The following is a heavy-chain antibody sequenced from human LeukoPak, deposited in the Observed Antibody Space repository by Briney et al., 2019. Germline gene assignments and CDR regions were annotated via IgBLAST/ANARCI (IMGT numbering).Heavy chain of an antibody. Sequence: GGSLRLSCAASGFTFSSYGMHWVRQAPGKGLEWVAVISYDGSNKYYADSVKGRFTISRDNSKNTLYLQMNSLRAEDTAVYYCAKDGVGVIVGATPYYFDYWGQGTLVTVSS. V-gene: IGHV3-30*18. J-gene: IGHJ4*02. CDR2: ISYDGSNK. CDR1: GFTFSSYG. D-gene: IGHD1-26*01. CDR3: AKDGVGVIVGATPYYFDY.